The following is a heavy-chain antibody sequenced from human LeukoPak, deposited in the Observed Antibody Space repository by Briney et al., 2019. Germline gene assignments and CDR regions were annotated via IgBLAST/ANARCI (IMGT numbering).Heavy chain of an antibody. D-gene: IGHD3-10*01. V-gene: IGHV4-31*03. CDR1: GGSISNVNYY. J-gene: IGHJ6*02. CDR3: ARAVGSGGWADYYYYGMDV. Sequence: SETLSLTCTVSGGSISNVNYYWTWIRQHPGKGLEWIGYIYYSGRTYYSPSLKSRITLSLDTSKNQFSLKLSSVTAADTAVYYCARAVGSGGWADYYYYGMDVWGQGTTVTVSS. CDR2: IYYSGRT.